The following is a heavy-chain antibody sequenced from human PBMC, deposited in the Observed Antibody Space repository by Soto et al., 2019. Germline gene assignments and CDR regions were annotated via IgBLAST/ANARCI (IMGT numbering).Heavy chain of an antibody. CDR1: GGSISSSSYY. V-gene: IGHV4-39*01. CDR2: IYYSGST. D-gene: IGHD2-21*02. J-gene: IGHJ3*02. CDR3: ARLSPVTVVVTAIGAFDI. Sequence: SETLSLTCTVSGGSISSSSYYWGWIRQPPGKGLEWIGSIYYSGSTYYNPSLKSRVTISVDTSKNQFSLKLSSVTAADTAVYYCARLSPVTVVVTAIGAFDIWGQGTMVTVSS.